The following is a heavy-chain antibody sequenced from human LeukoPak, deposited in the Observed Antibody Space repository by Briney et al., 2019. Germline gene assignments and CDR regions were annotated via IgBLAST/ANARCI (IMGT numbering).Heavy chain of an antibody. CDR3: ARGLGLSNRDGYNPGY. Sequence: PGGSLRLSCAASGFTFSSYAMSWVRQAPGKGLEWIGEINHSGSTNYNPSLKSRVTISVDTSKNQFSLKLSSVTAADTAVYYCARGLGLSNRDGYNPGYWGQGTLVTVSS. CDR2: INHSGST. D-gene: IGHD5-24*01. CDR1: GFTFSSYA. V-gene: IGHV4-34*01. J-gene: IGHJ4*02.